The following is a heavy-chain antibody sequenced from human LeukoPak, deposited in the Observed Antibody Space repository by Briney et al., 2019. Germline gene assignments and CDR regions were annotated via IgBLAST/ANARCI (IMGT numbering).Heavy chain of an antibody. CDR2: IKKDGSDR. Sequence: GGSLRLSCAASGFTFSSYSMNWVRQAPGKGLEWVANIKKDGSDRYYVDSVKGRFTISRDNAKSSLYLQMNSLRAEDTAVYYCARDVTGLDYWGRGTLVTVSS. V-gene: IGHV3-7*05. CDR1: GFTFSSYS. CDR3: ARDVTGLDY. J-gene: IGHJ4*02. D-gene: IGHD3-16*01.